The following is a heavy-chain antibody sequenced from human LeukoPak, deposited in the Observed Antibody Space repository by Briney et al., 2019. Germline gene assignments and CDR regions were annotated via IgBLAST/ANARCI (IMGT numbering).Heavy chain of an antibody. V-gene: IGHV3-23*01. CDR2: ISGGGEST. J-gene: IGHJ3*02. Sequence: GGSLRLSCAASGFTFSRYAMSWARQAPGKGLEWVSTISGGGESTYYADSVKGRFTISRDNSKNTLYLQMNSLRAEDTAVYYCARGDRSGDAFDIWGQGTMVTVSS. CDR1: GFTFSRYA. CDR3: ARGDRSGDAFDI.